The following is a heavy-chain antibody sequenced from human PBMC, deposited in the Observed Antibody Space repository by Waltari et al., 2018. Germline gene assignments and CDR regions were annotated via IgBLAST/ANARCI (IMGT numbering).Heavy chain of an antibody. CDR1: GGSFRGYY. J-gene: IGHJ4*02. CDR2: INHSGST. V-gene: IGHV4-34*01. CDR3: ARGGGRVASYGRPRFDY. D-gene: IGHD5-18*01. Sequence: QVQLQQCGAGLLKPSETLSLPCAVYGGSFRGYYWSWIRQPPGKGLEWMGEINHSGSTNYNPSRKSRVTISVDTSKNQYSLKLSSVTAADTAVYYCARGGGRVASYGRPRFDYWGQGTLVTVSS.